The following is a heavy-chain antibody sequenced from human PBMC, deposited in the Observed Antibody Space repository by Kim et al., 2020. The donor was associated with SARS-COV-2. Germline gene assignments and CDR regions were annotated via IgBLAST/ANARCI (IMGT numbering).Heavy chain of an antibody. CDR3: ARGPSLDY. Sequence: SETLSLTCTVSGGSISSSSYYWGWIRQPPGKGLEWIGSIYYSGSTYYNPSLKSRVTISVDTSKNQFSLKLRSVTAADTAVYYCARGPSLDYWGQGTLVIV. V-gene: IGHV4-39*07. CDR2: IYYSGST. J-gene: IGHJ4*02. CDR1: GGSISSSSYY.